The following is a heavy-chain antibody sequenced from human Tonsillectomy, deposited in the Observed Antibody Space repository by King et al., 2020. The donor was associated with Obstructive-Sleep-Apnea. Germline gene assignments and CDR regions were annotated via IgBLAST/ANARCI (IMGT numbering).Heavy chain of an antibody. V-gene: IGHV3-74*01. J-gene: IGHJ6*02. CDR1: GLTFSSYW. Sequence: VQLVESGGDLVQPGGSLRLSCAASGLTFSSYWMHWVRQAPGKGLVWVSRINSDGSSTSYADSVKGRFTISRDNDKNTLYLQMNSLRAEDTAVYYCSGAGTYYYYGMDVWGQGTTVTVSS. CDR2: INSDGSST. CDR3: SGAGTYYYYGMDV. D-gene: IGHD1-1*01.